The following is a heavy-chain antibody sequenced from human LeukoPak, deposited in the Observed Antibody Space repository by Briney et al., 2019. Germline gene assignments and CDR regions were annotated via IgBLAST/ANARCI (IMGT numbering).Heavy chain of an antibody. CDR3: ARDTVREYCSGGSCYVDY. D-gene: IGHD2-15*01. V-gene: IGHV3-7*01. J-gene: IGHJ4*02. CDR2: IKQNGSEK. Sequence: PGGSLRLSRAASGFTFSSYWMSWVRQAPGKGLEWVANIKQNGSEKYYVDSVKGRFTISRDNAKNSLYLQMNSLRAEDTAVYYCARDTVREYCSGGSCYVDYWGQGTLVTVSS. CDR1: GFTFSSYW.